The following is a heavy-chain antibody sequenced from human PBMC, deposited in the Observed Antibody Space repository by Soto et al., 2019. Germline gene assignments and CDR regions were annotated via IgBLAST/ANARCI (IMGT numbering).Heavy chain of an antibody. V-gene: IGHV3-21*01. Sequence: PGGSLRLSCAASGFTFSSHSMVWVRQAPGKGLEWVSSISHRSSRYYIYYSDSVQGRFTISRDDAKNSLFLQMHRLRAEDTYLYFCARHRQLVNKGSFDSWGRGTLVTVSS. CDR3: ARHRQLVNKGSFDS. CDR1: GFTFSSHS. CDR2: ISHRSSRYYI. D-gene: IGHD1-1*01. J-gene: IGHJ5*01.